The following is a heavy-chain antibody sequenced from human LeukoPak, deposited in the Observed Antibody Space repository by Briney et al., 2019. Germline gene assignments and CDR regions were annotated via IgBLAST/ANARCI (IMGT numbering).Heavy chain of an antibody. CDR1: GFAFRSYN. D-gene: IGHD3-10*02. Sequence: GGSLRLSCAASGFAFRSYNMNWVRQAPGKGLEWVANIKQDGSEKYYVDSVEGRFTISRDNAKNSLYLQMNSLRAEDTAVYYCAELGITMIGGVWGKGTTVTISS. CDR3: AELGITMIGGV. CDR2: IKQDGSEK. V-gene: IGHV3-7*01. J-gene: IGHJ6*04.